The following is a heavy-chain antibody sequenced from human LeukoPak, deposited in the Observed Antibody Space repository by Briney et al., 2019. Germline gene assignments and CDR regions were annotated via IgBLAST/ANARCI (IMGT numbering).Heavy chain of an antibody. Sequence: GASVKVSCKVSGYTLTELSMHWVRQAPGKGLEWMGGFDPEDGETIYAQKFQGRVTMTEDTSTDTAYMELSSLRSEDTAVYYCATHNKHVDTAMVYGAAFDIWGQGTMVTVSS. J-gene: IGHJ3*02. CDR1: GYTLTELS. D-gene: IGHD5-18*01. CDR3: ATHNKHVDTAMVYGAAFDI. CDR2: FDPEDGET. V-gene: IGHV1-24*01.